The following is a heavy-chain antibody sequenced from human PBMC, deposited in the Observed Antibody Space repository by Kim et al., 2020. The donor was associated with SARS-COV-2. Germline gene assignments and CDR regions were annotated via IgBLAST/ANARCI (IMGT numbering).Heavy chain of an antibody. CDR1: GGSISSGGYS. V-gene: IGHV4-30-2*01. CDR3: ARGFSYYYDSSGYPFDY. J-gene: IGHJ4*02. D-gene: IGHD3-22*01. CDR2: IYHSGST. Sequence: SETLSLTCAVSGGSISSGGYSWSWIRQPPGKGLEWIGYIYHSGSTYYNPSLKSRVTISVDRSKNQFSLKLSSVTAADTAVYYCARGFSYYYDSSGYPFDYWGQGTLVTVSS.